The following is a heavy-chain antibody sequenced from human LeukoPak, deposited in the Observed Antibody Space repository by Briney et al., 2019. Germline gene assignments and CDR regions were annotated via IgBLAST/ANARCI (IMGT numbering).Heavy chain of an antibody. V-gene: IGHV1-18*01. CDR3: ARDGHRSHNYFHYYMDV. J-gene: IGHJ6*03. Sequence: ASVKVSCKASGYTFTSYGISWVRQAPGQGLEWMGWISAYNGNTNYAQKLQGRVTMTTDTSTSTAYMELRSLRSDDTAVYYCARDGHRSHNYFHYYMDVWGKGTTVTVSS. CDR1: GYTFTSYG. D-gene: IGHD2/OR15-2a*01. CDR2: ISAYNGNT.